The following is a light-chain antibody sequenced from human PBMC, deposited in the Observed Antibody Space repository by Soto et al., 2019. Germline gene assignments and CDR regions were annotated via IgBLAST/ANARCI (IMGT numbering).Light chain of an antibody. J-gene: IGLJ3*02. CDR2: SNY. Sequence: QSVLTQPPSASGTPGQRVTISCSGSSSNIGSNTVNWYQQLPGTAPKLLIYSNYQRPSGVPDRFSGSKSGTSASLAISGLQSDDEAEYHCAAWDDSLNGWVFGGGTKVTVL. CDR3: AAWDDSLNGWV. V-gene: IGLV1-44*01. CDR1: SSNIGSNT.